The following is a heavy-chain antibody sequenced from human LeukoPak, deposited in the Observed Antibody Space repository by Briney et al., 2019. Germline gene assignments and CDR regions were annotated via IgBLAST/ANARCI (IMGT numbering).Heavy chain of an antibody. CDR2: ISGSGGST. Sequence: PGGSLSLSCAASGFTFSSYAMSCVRQAPGKGVEWVSTISGSGGSTYYADSVKGRFTISRDNSRTTLYLQMNSLRAEDTPVYYCAKDRAAPATPYNWFDPGGQGTLVTVSS. D-gene: IGHD6-13*01. CDR1: GFTFSSYA. J-gene: IGHJ5*02. V-gene: IGHV3-23*01. CDR3: AKDRAAPATPYNWFDP.